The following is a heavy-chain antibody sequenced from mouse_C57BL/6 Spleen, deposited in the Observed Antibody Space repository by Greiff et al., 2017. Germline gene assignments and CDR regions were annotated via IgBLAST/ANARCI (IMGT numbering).Heavy chain of an antibody. D-gene: IGHD3-1*01. CDR3: TRDKGYRAWLAY. J-gene: IGHJ3*01. Sequence: EVQLVESGDGLVKPGGSLKLSCAASGFTFSSYAMSWVRQTPEKRLEWVAYISSGGDYIYYADTVKGRITLSRDNTRNTLYLQMSSLKSEDTAMYYCTRDKGYRAWLAYWGQGTLVTVSA. V-gene: IGHV5-9-1*02. CDR2: ISSGGDYI. CDR1: GFTFSSYA.